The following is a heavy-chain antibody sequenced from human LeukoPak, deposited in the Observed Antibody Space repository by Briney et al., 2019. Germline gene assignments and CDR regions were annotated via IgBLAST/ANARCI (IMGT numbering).Heavy chain of an antibody. J-gene: IGHJ4*02. CDR3: ARRYFDY. V-gene: IGHV3-7*03. Sequence: GGSLRLSCAASGSTFGNYYMSWVRQAPGKGLEWVANIKGDGSEKYYVDSVKGRFTISRDNAKNSLDLQMNSLRAEDTAVYYCARRYFDYWGQGTLVTVSS. CDR1: GSTFGNYY. CDR2: IKGDGSEK.